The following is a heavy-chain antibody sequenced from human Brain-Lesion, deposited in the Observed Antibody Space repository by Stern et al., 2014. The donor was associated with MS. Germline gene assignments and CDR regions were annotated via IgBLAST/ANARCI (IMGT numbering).Heavy chain of an antibody. CDR2: IYHSGST. Sequence: QVQLQESGPGLVTPSQTLSLTCTVSGGSISSGNYYWSWIRQHPGKGLEWIGSIYHSGSTYYNPPLKSRVTTSIDTSKNQFSLKLSSVTAADTAVYYCARGSREVLLPRFYFDYWGQGTLVTVSS. CDR1: GGSISSGNYY. V-gene: IGHV4-31*03. J-gene: IGHJ4*02. D-gene: IGHD3-3*01. CDR3: ARGSREVLLPRFYFDY.